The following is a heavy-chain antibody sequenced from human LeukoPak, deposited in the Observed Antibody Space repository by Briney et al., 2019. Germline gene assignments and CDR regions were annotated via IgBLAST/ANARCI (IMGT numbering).Heavy chain of an antibody. Sequence: GGPLRLSCAASGFTFSSHAMSWVRRAPGKGLEWVSGLIENGATTYYADSVKGRFTISRDNSRNTMYQQMNSLRVEDTAVYYCVKDYQVGNSPAFGDYWGQGTLVTISS. CDR2: LIENGATT. V-gene: IGHV3-23*01. CDR3: VKDYQVGNSPAFGDY. D-gene: IGHD1-26*01. CDR1: GFTFSSHA. J-gene: IGHJ4*02.